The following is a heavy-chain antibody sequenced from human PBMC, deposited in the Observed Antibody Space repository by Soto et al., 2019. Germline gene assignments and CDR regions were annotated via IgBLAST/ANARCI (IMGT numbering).Heavy chain of an antibody. CDR1: GFTFNSFA. CDR3: ARDPYFGAIDY. V-gene: IGHV3-23*01. CDR2: ISGSDDSA. Sequence: GGSLRLSCAASGFTFNSFAMSWVRQSPGKGLDWVSAISGSDDSAFYADSVKGRFTISRDNSKNTLYLQMSSLRAEDTAVYYCARDPYFGAIDYWGLGTLVTVSS. J-gene: IGHJ4*02. D-gene: IGHD3-16*01.